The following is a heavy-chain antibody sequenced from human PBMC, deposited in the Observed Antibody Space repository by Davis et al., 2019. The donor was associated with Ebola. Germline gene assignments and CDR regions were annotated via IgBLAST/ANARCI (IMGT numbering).Heavy chain of an antibody. D-gene: IGHD4-11*01. J-gene: IGHJ4*02. CDR1: GGSISSYY. CDR2: IYYSGST. CDR3: AREIDYSIDY. Sequence: MPSETLSLTCTVSGGSISSYYWSWIRQPPGKGLEWIGYIYYSGSTNYNPSLKSRVTISVDTSKNQFSLKLSSVTAADTAVYYCAREIDYSIDYWGQGTLVTVSS. V-gene: IGHV4-59*12.